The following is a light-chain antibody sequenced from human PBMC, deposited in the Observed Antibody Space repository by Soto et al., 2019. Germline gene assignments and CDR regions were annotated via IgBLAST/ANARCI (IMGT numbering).Light chain of an antibody. CDR1: SSNIGSNT. CDR2: SNN. V-gene: IGLV1-44*01. J-gene: IGLJ1*01. Sequence: QSALTQPPSASGTPGQRVTISCSGGSSNIGSNTVNWYQQLPGTAPKLLIYSNNQRPSGVPDRFSGSKSGTSASLAISGLQSEDEADYYCAAWDDSLNGVYVFGTGTKVTVL. CDR3: AAWDDSLNGVYV.